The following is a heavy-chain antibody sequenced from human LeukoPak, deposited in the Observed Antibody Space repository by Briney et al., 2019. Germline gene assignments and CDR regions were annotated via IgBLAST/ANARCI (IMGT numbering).Heavy chain of an antibody. V-gene: IGHV4-4*07. CDR3: ARDRSYYDSSGYYLFDY. J-gene: IGHJ4*02. Sequence: SETLSLTCTVSGGSISSYYWSWIRQPAGKGLEWIGRIYTSGSTNYNPSLKSRVTMSVDTSKNQFSLKLSSVTAADTAVYYCARDRSYYDSSGYYLFDYWGQGTLVTVSS. CDR1: GGSISSYY. CDR2: IYTSGST. D-gene: IGHD3-22*01.